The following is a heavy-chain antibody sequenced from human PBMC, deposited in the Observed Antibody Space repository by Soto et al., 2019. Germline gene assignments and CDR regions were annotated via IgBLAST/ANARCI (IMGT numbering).Heavy chain of an antibody. V-gene: IGHV1-18*04. CDR2: ISGKNGNT. CDR3: ARSDYYEDTGTFEY. J-gene: IGHJ4*02. D-gene: IGHD4-17*01. Sequence: QVHLVQSGGELKKPGASVKVSCKASGYSFSDFGITWVRQAPGQGLEWMGWISGKNGNTNYAQKVQGRVTLTADTSTSTAYMEMRALTSDDTATYYWARSDYYEDTGTFEYWGQGTPVTVSS. CDR1: GYSFSDFG.